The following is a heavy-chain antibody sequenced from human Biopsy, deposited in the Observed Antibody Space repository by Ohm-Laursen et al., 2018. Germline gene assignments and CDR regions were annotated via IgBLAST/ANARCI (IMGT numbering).Heavy chain of an antibody. J-gene: IGHJ4*02. Sequence: ASVKVSCKASGYSFTSYYTHWVRQAPGQGLEWMGMINPSGSTTSYPQIFQGRVTMTRDTSKSTVYMELSSLRSADTAIYFCAKNTGWYGDLYYFDYWGQGTLVTVSS. CDR2: INPSGSTT. D-gene: IGHD6-19*01. V-gene: IGHV1-46*01. CDR1: GYSFTSYY. CDR3: AKNTGWYGDLYYFDY.